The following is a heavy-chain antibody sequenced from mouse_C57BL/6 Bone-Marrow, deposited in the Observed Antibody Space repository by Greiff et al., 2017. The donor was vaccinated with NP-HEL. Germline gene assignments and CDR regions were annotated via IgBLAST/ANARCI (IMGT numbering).Heavy chain of an antibody. J-gene: IGHJ2*01. CDR2: INPNNGGT. D-gene: IGHD1-1*01. Sequence: EVQLQQSGPELVKPGASVKISCKASGYTFTDYYMNWVKQSHGKSLEWIGDINPNNGGTSYNQKFKGKATLTVDKSSSTAYMELRSLTSEDSAVYYCARKVRTVVDYWGQGTTLTVSS. V-gene: IGHV1-26*01. CDR1: GYTFTDYY. CDR3: ARKVRTVVDY.